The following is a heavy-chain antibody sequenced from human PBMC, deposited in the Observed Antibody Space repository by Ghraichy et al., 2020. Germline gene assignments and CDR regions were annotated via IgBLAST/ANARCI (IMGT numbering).Heavy chain of an antibody. CDR2: ISYDGSNK. CDR1: GFTFSSYA. D-gene: IGHD4-17*01. J-gene: IGHJ6*03. CDR3: AREPGDYVYYYYYMDV. V-gene: IGHV3-30*04. Sequence: GGSLRLSCAASGFTFSSYAMHWVRQAPGKGLEWVAVISYDGSNKYYADSVKGRFTISRDNSKNTLCLQMNSLRAEDTAVYYCAREPGDYVYYYYYMDVWGKGTTVTVSS.